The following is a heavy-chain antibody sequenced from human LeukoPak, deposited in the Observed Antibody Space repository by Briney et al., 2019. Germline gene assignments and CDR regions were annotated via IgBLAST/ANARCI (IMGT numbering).Heavy chain of an antibody. D-gene: IGHD6-19*01. V-gene: IGHV3-23*01. CDR1: GFTFSIYA. CDR2: ISGSSSHT. J-gene: IGHJ4*02. CDR3: AKESDYRSAAPECGFDS. Sequence: HPGGSLRLSCAASGFTFSIYAMSWVRQAPGKGLEWVSGISGSSSHTADADSVRGRFIISRDKTRNTLYLHMNSLRAEDPALYYCAKESDYRSAAPECGFDSGGQGTVVSV.